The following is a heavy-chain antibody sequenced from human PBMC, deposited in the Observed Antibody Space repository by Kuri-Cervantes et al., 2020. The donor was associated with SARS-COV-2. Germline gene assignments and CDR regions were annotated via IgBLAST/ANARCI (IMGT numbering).Heavy chain of an antibody. CDR1: GFTFSSYS. Sequence: GESLKISCAASGFTFSSYSMNWVRQAPGKGLEWVSYISSSSNPIYYADSVKGRFTISRDNAKNSLYLQMNSLRAEDTAVYYCARGGESRSYYYYMDVWGKGTTVTVSS. D-gene: IGHD1-14*01. J-gene: IGHJ6*03. CDR2: ISSSSNPI. V-gene: IGHV3-48*01. CDR3: ARGGESRSYYYYMDV.